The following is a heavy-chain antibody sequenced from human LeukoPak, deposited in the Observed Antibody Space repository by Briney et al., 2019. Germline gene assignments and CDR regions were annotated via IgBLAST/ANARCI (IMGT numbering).Heavy chain of an antibody. CDR2: ISGTSSYM. D-gene: IGHD3-10*01. V-gene: IGHV3-21*01. Sequence: GGSLRLSCVAYGFNFRDYSMNWVRQAPGKGLDWVSGISGTSSYMYYGDSVKGRFTVSRDNAENSLYLQMESLRVEDTAVYYCARDLHYYGSGPWGQGTLVTVSS. J-gene: IGHJ5*02. CDR3: ARDLHYYGSGP. CDR1: GFNFRDYS.